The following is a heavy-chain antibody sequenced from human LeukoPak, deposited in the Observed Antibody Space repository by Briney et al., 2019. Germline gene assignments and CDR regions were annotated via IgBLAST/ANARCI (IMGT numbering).Heavy chain of an antibody. J-gene: IGHJ4*02. CDR1: GFIVTYSY. D-gene: IGHD6-13*01. Sequence: GGSLRLSCAASGFIVTYSYMSWVRQAPGKGLEWVSVIYSGGSSHYADSVKGRFTISRDNSKNTLYLQISSLRAEDSAMYYCARCSSSWYGNYFDYWGQGTLVTVSS. CDR3: ARCSSSWYGNYFDY. V-gene: IGHV3-53*01. CDR2: IYSGGSS.